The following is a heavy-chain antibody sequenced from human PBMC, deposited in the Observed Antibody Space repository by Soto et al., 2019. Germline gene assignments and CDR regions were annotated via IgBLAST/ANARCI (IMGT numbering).Heavy chain of an antibody. Sequence: GGSLRLSCAASGFTFSSYAMHWVRQAPGKGLEWVAVISYDGSNKYYADSVKGRFTISRDNSKNTLYLQMNSLRAEDTAVYYCARGPDYGGNSELDYWGQGTLVTVSS. V-gene: IGHV3-30-3*01. CDR1: GFTFSSYA. CDR2: ISYDGSNK. CDR3: ARGPDYGGNSELDY. D-gene: IGHD4-17*01. J-gene: IGHJ4*02.